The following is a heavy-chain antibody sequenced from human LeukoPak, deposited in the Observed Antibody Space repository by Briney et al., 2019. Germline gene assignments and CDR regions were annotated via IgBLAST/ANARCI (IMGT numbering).Heavy chain of an antibody. V-gene: IGHV3-15*01. CDR1: GFTFSNAW. Sequence: GGSLRLSCAASGFTFSNAWMSWVRQAPGKGLEWVGRIKSKTDGGTTDYAAPVKGRFTISRDDSKNTLYLQMNSLQTEDTALFYCIRDNYGGNGEWGQGTLVTVSS. D-gene: IGHD4-23*01. CDR3: IRDNYGGNGE. J-gene: IGHJ4*02. CDR2: IKSKTDGGTT.